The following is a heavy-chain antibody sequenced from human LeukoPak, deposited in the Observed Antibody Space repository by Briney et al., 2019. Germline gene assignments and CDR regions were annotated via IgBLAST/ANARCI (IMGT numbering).Heavy chain of an antibody. J-gene: IGHJ6*03. D-gene: IGHD3-16*01. CDR1: GGSFSGYY. CDR3: ARGLGQPTYCYYMDV. Sequence: SETLSLTCAVYGGSFSGYYWSWIRQPPGKGLEWIGEINHSGSTNYNPSLKSRVTISVDTSKNQFSLKLSSVTAADTAVYYCARGLGQPTYCYYMDVWGKGTTVTVSS. CDR2: INHSGST. V-gene: IGHV4-34*01.